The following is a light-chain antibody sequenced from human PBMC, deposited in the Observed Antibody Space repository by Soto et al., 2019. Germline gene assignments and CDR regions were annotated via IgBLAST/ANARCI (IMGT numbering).Light chain of an antibody. CDR2: AAS. Sequence: NIQMTQSPSAMSASVGDRVTITCRARQGISNYLAWFQQKLGKVPKHLIYAASSLQSGVPSRFSGSGSGTEFTLTISSLQPEDFATYYCLQHNSYPPLTFGGGTKVEIK. CDR1: QGISNY. J-gene: IGKJ4*01. CDR3: LQHNSYPPLT. V-gene: IGKV1D-17*01.